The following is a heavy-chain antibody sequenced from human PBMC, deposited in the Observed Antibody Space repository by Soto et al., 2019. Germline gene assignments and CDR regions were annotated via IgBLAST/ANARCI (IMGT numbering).Heavy chain of an antibody. CDR2: IRNRGGGYIT. J-gene: IGHJ3*02. D-gene: IGHD4-17*01. V-gene: IGHV3-72*01. Sequence: MQLVESGGDLVQPGGSLKLSCVGSGYTFSDHYMDWVRQAPGKGLEWVGRIRNRGGGYITQYAASVRGRFTVSRDDSKDSLYLQINSLKTDDTAVYYCSRAAYGHGFDMWGQATVVTVSS. CDR1: GYTFSDHY. CDR3: SRAAYGHGFDM.